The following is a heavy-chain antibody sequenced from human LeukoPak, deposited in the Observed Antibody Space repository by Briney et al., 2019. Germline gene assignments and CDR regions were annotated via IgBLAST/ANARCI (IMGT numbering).Heavy chain of an antibody. CDR2: IDPSDSYT. J-gene: IGHJ4*02. V-gene: IGHV5-10-1*01. D-gene: IGHD3-9*01. CDR3: ARTYYDILTGEVHFDY. CDR1: GYSFTSYW. Sequence: GESLKTSCKGSGYSFTSYWISWVRQMPGKGLEWMGRIDPSDSYTNYSPSFQGHVTISADKSISTAYLQWSSLKASDTAMYYCARTYYDILTGEVHFDYWGQGTLVTVSS.